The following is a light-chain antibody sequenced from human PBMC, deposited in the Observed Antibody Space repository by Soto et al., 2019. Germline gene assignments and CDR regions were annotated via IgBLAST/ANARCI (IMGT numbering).Light chain of an antibody. Sequence: VVMTQSPLSLPVTLGQPASISCRSSQSLVYTNGATYLHWFQQRPGQSPRLLIYQVSYRDSGVPDRFSGSGSGTDFTLKITRVEAYDVAVYFCMQGTHLPRTFGQGTKVEIK. CDR1: QSLVYTNGATY. V-gene: IGKV2-30*01. CDR3: MQGTHLPRT. J-gene: IGKJ1*01. CDR2: QVS.